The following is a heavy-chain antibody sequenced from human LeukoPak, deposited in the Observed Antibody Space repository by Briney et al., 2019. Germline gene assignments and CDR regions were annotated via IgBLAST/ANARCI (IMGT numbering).Heavy chain of an antibody. CDR3: ARTGRSKMASGSYYDY. Sequence: ASVRISCKASGDTFTDYYMHWVQQAPGKGLEWMGRVDPEDGETIYAEKLQGRVTMTTDTSTSTAYMELRSLRSDDTAVYYRARTGRSKMASGSYYDYWGQGTLVTVSS. J-gene: IGHJ4*02. V-gene: IGHV1-69-2*01. D-gene: IGHD1-26*01. CDR2: VDPEDGET. CDR1: GDTFTDYY.